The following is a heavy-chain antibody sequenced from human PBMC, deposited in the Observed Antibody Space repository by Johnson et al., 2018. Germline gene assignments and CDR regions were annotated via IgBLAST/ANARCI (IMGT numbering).Heavy chain of an antibody. Sequence: VQLVESGGHLVQXGMSLRLXCVASGFTFDDYAMHWVRQVPGTGLEWVSRISWDSGVMDYADSVKGRFPISRDNAKNALYLQMNSLRPEDTALYYCAKEINTMIHLAAFDIWGQGTMVTVSS. D-gene: IGHD3-22*01. CDR1: GFTFDDYA. V-gene: IGHV3-9*01. CDR2: ISWDSGVM. CDR3: AKEINTMIHLAAFDI. J-gene: IGHJ3*02.